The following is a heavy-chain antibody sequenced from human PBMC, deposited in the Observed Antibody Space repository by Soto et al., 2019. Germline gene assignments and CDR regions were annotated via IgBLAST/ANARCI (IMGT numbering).Heavy chain of an antibody. CDR3: ARDKQQLLHYYYYGMDV. D-gene: IGHD6-13*01. J-gene: IGHJ6*02. CDR2: IIPIFGTA. CDR1: GGTFSSYA. Sequence: GASVKVSCKASGGTFSSYAIRWVRQAPGQGLEWMGGIIPIFGTANYAQKFQGRVTITADKSTSTAYMELISLRSEDTAVYYCARDKQQLLHYYYYGMDVWGQGTTVTVSS. V-gene: IGHV1-69*06.